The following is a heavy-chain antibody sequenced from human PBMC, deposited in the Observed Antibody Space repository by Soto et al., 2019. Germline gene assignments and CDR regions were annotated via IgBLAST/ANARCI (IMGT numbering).Heavy chain of an antibody. Sequence: EVQLVESGGGLVQPGGSLKVSCAASGFTFSGSAMHWVRQASGKGLEWVGRIRSKADSYATQYAASVKGRFTISRDDSKNTAYLQMTSLKTEDTAVYYCTTGAPLLDWGQGTLVTVSS. D-gene: IGHD3-3*02. CDR2: IRSKADSYAT. CDR1: GFTFSGSA. CDR3: TTGAPLLD. V-gene: IGHV3-73*01. J-gene: IGHJ4*02.